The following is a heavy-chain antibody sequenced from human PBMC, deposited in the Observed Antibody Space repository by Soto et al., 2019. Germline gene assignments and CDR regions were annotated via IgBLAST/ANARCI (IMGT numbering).Heavy chain of an antibody. CDR1: GFSFSSFA. CDR3: AKDPNYDFWSGFSAVYFDY. V-gene: IGHV3-23*01. J-gene: IGHJ4*02. CDR2: VSGRGGDI. D-gene: IGHD3-3*01. Sequence: EVHLLQSGGGLVQPGGSLRLSCAASGFSFSSFALSWVRQSPGKGLEWVAAVSGRGGDIYYANSVKGRFTISRDNSQNTLFLQMNSLRAEDSAIYYCAKDPNYDFWSGFSAVYFDYWGQGTLVTVSS.